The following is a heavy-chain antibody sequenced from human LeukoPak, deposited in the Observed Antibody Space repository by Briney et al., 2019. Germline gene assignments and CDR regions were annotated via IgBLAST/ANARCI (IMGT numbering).Heavy chain of an antibody. J-gene: IGHJ4*02. CDR2: FDPEDGET. D-gene: IGHD3-10*01. CDR1: GYTLTELS. CDR3: ATDSYYYGSGSYYNPVY. Sequence: GASVKVSCKVSGYTLTELSMHWVRQAPGKGLEWMGGFDPEDGETIYAQKFQGRVTMTEDTSTDTAYMELSSPRSEDTAVYYCATDSYYYGSGSYYNPVYWGQGTLVTVSS. V-gene: IGHV1-24*01.